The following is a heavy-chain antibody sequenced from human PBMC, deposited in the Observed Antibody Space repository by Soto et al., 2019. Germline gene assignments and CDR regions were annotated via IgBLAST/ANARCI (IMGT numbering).Heavy chain of an antibody. CDR2: ISTTGTTI. CDR1: GFTFSDYY. J-gene: IGHJ4*02. CDR3: ARDPRSSGWYVPFDY. Sequence: QVHLVESGGGLVKPGGSLRLSCAASGFTFSDYYMNWVRQAPGKGLEWVAYISTTGTTIYYADFVKGRFIISRDNAKNSLYLQMNSLRADDTAVYYCARDPRSSGWYVPFDYWGQGALVTVSS. V-gene: IGHV3-11*01. D-gene: IGHD6-19*01.